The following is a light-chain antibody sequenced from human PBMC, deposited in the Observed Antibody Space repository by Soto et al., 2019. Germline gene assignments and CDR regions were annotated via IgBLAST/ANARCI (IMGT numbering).Light chain of an antibody. Sequence: QSALTQPASVSGSPGQSITISCTGTSSDVGGYNYVSWYQHHPGKAPKLMIYEVSNRPSGVSNRFSGSKSGNTASLTISGLQAEDEADYYCSSYTTTLTLVVFGGGTKLTVL. V-gene: IGLV2-14*01. CDR1: SSDVGGYNY. CDR3: SSYTTTLTLVV. J-gene: IGLJ2*01. CDR2: EVS.